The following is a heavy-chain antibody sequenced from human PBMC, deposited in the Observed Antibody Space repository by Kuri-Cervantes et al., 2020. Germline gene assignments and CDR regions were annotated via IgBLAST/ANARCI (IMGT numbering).Heavy chain of an antibody. D-gene: IGHD3-10*01. Sequence: GGSLRLSCAATGFTFSTYGMHWVRQVPGKGLEWVTFTRYDGSKQYYGDSVKGRFSISRDNSKNTLYLHMNSLRAEDTAVYFCARDSSVWVVRIVCDVWGQGTMVTVSS. CDR3: ARDSSVWVVRIVCDV. CDR1: GFTFSTYG. CDR2: TRYDGSKQ. V-gene: IGHV3-30*02. J-gene: IGHJ3*01.